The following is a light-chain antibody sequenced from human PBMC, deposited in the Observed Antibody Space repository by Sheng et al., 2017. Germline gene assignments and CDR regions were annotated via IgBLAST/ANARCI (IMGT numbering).Light chain of an antibody. CDR2: LGS. Sequence: DIVMTQSPLSLPVTPGEPASISCRSSQSLLHSNGKHYLDWYLQKPGQSPQLLIYLGSNRASGVPDRFSGSGAGTDFTLKISRVEAEDVGVYYCMQGVQTPPTFGQGTRLEIK. V-gene: IGKV2-28*01. CDR1: QSLLHSNGKHY. J-gene: IGKJ2*01. CDR3: MQGVQTPPT.